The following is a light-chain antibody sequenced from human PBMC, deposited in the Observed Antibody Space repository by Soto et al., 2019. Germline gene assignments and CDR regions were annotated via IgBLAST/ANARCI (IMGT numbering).Light chain of an antibody. CDR2: SAS. CDR3: QQYENWPWT. Sequence: EIVMTQSPATLSVSPVGRATLSCMTSQSISDTLAWYQQKPGQAPRLLIYSASRRATGFPARFSGSGSGTDFTLTISSLQSEDFAVYYCQQYENWPWTFGQGTKVDIK. V-gene: IGKV3-15*01. J-gene: IGKJ1*01. CDR1: QSISDT.